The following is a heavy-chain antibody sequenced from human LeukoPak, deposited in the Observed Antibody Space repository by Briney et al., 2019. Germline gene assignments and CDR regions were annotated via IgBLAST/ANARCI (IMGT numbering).Heavy chain of an antibody. CDR2: IYPGDSDT. CDR1: GYSFTSYW. J-gene: IGHJ4*02. D-gene: IGHD3-9*01. Sequence: GESLKISCQGSGYSFTSYWIGWVRQMPGKGLEWMGIIYPGDSDTRYSPSFQGQVTISADKSISTAYLQWSSLKASDTAMYYCARSGTQRTYYDILTGYYRIEPFDYWGQGTLVTVSS. CDR3: ARSGTQRTYYDILTGYYRIEPFDY. V-gene: IGHV5-51*01.